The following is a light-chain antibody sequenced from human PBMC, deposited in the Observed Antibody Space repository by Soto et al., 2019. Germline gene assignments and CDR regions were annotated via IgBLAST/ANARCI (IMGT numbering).Light chain of an antibody. CDR2: KAS. CDR1: QSISTW. Sequence: DIQMTQSPSTLPASVGDRATITCRASQSISTWLAWYQQQPGKAPKLLIYKASSLQSGVPSRFSGSGTGTQFTLTINTLQPDDFATYYCQQYDSYPYTFGQGTKLEIK. J-gene: IGKJ2*01. CDR3: QQYDSYPYT. V-gene: IGKV1-5*03.